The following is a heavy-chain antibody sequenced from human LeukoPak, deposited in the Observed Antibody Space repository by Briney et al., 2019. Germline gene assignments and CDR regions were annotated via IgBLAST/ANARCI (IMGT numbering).Heavy chain of an antibody. Sequence: RGESLKISCNVSGYDLSNYWIGWVRQMPGKGLEWMGIIYPGDSDTRYSPSFQGQVTISADKSISTAYLQWSSLKASDTAMYYCARMEWVEDYYYYYYMDVWGKGTTVTVSS. D-gene: IGHD3-3*01. J-gene: IGHJ6*03. CDR2: IYPGDSDT. CDR1: GYDLSNYW. V-gene: IGHV5-51*01. CDR3: ARMEWVEDYYYYYYMDV.